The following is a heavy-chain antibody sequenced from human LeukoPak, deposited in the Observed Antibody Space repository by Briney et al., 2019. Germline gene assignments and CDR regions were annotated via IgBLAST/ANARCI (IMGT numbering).Heavy chain of an antibody. CDR2: ITYDGSNK. CDR1: GFTFSTYC. V-gene: IGHV3-30*18. D-gene: IGHD6-19*01. Sequence: CRSLRLSCAASGFTFSTYCRNWVRQAPGKGLEWVAVITYDGSNKYYADSVKGRFSISRDNSKNTLYLQMNSRRAEDTGVYYCAKDRSSGSRGAYWGQGTLVTVSS. CDR3: AKDRSSGSRGAY. J-gene: IGHJ4*02.